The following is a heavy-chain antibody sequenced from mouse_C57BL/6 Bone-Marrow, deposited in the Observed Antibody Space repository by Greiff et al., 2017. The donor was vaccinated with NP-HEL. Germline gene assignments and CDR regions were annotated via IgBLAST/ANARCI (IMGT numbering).Heavy chain of an antibody. D-gene: IGHD2-4*01. CDR2: INPNNGGT. CDR3: AEATYYDCAWAMDY. V-gene: IGHV1-26*01. J-gene: IGHJ4*01. Sequence: EVQLLQSGPELVKPGASVKISCTASGYTFTDYYVNWVKQSHGKSLEWIGDINPNNGGTCYNETFKGQFTLTGDKASSTPYLELRSLTSEESTVYCCAEATYYDCAWAMDYWGQGTSVTVSS. CDR1: GYTFTDYY.